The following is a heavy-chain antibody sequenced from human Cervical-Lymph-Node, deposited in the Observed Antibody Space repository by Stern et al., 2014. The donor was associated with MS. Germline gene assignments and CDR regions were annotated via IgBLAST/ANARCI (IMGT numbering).Heavy chain of an antibody. D-gene: IGHD6-19*01. V-gene: IGHV6-1*01. Sequence: QVQLVQSGPGLVKPSQTLSLTCALSGDSVSSNSAAWNWIRPSPSRGLEWLGRTYCRSRWYSDYAASVKSRITIIPDTSKNQVSLQLNSVTPEDTALYWCARRSSSGYYLDIWGQGTLVTVSS. CDR3: ARRSSSGYYLDI. CDR2: TYCRSRWYS. CDR1: GDSVSSNSAA. J-gene: IGHJ4*02.